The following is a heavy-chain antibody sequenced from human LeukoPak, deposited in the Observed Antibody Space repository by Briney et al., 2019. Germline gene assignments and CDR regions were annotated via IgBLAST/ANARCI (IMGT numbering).Heavy chain of an antibody. Sequence: GGSLRLSRAASGFTFSSYSLNWVRQAPGKGLEWVSFISSSSITIYYADSVKGRFTISRDNAEKSLYLQMNSLRAEDTAVYYCARDRGGSYSAIDYWGQGTLVTVSS. V-gene: IGHV3-48*04. J-gene: IGHJ4*02. D-gene: IGHD2-15*01. CDR2: ISSSSITI. CDR3: ARDRGGSYSAIDY. CDR1: GFTFSSYS.